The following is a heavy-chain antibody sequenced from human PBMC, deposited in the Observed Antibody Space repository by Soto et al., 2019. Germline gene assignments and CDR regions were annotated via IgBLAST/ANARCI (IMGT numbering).Heavy chain of an antibody. Sequence: QVQLVQSGAEVKNPGASVKVSCKASGYTFTRYGIGWARQAPGQGLEWMGWINTYNGNTNYAQNVQGRVTLTTDTSTSTAYMELRSLRSTDTAIYYCAMVDVYVTPSPQDVCGHGTTVTVSS. CDR1: GYTFTRYG. V-gene: IGHV1-18*01. CDR2: INTYNGNT. CDR3: AMVDVYVTPSPQDV. J-gene: IGHJ6*02. D-gene: IGHD3-16*01.